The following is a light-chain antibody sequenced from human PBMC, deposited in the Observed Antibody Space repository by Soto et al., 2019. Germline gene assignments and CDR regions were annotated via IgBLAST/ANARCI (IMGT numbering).Light chain of an antibody. J-gene: IGKJ5*01. CDR1: QDIRSW. V-gene: IGKV1-12*01. CDR3: QQANSFPIT. CDR2: AAS. Sequence: DIPLTQSPSSVSASIGDRVTITCWASQDIRSWLAWYQQKAGKAPKLVISAASTLQRGVPSRFSGSGFGTNFTLAITSLQPEDFATYYCQQANSFPITFGQGTRLDMK.